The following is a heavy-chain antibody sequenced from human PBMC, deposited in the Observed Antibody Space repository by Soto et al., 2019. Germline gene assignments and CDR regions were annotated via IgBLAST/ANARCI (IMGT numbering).Heavy chain of an antibody. V-gene: IGHV3-30-3*01. D-gene: IGHD5-18*01. CDR2: ISYDGSNK. CDR1: GFTFSSYA. CDR3: ARGTSGYSYGRDPARTSQSYYYYYYGMDV. J-gene: IGHJ6*02. Sequence: GGSLRLSCAASGFTFSSYAMHWVRQAPGKGLEWVAVISYDGSNKYYADSVKGRFTISRDNSKNTLYLQMNSLRAEDTAVYYGARGTSGYSYGRDPARTSQSYYYYYYGMDVWGQGTTVTVSS.